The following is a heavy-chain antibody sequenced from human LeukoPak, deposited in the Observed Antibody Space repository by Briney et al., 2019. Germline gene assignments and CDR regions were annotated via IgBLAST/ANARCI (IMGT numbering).Heavy chain of an antibody. J-gene: IGHJ4*02. CDR1: GFTFDDYG. Sequence: GGSLRLSWAASGFTFDDYGMSWVRQAPGKGLEWVSGINWNGGSTGYADSVKGRFTISRDNAKNSLYLQMNSLRAEDTALYYCARDGRYYDSSGYSPDFDYWGQGTLVTVSS. CDR3: ARDGRYYDSSGYSPDFDY. D-gene: IGHD3-22*01. CDR2: INWNGGST. V-gene: IGHV3-20*04.